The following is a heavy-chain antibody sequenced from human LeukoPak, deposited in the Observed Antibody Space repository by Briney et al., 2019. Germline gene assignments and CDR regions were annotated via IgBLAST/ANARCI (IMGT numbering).Heavy chain of an antibody. CDR2: IYTSGST. D-gene: IGHD3-10*01. CDR3: GRGGGVIIIRPFDY. V-gene: IGHV4-61*02. J-gene: IGHJ4*02. Sequence: SHTLSLTCTVSGGSISSGSYYCRWIRQPAGKGLEWIGRIYTSGSTNYNPALKSRVTIPVDRSKNKFPLKLTSVTAADTAVYYCGRGGGVIIIRPFDYWGQGTRVIVSS. CDR1: GGSISSGSYY.